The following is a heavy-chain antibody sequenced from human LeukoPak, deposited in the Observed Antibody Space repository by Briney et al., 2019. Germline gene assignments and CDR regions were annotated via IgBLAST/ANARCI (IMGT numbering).Heavy chain of an antibody. Sequence: GGSLRLSCAASGFTFSSYGMNWVRQAPGKGLEWVSSISSSSSYIYYADSVKGRFTISRDNAKNSLYLQMNSLRAEDTAVYYCARDLSIAARIPFDYWGQGTLVTVSS. D-gene: IGHD6-6*01. CDR2: ISSSSSYI. CDR3: ARDLSIAARIPFDY. J-gene: IGHJ4*02. CDR1: GFTFSSYG. V-gene: IGHV3-21*01.